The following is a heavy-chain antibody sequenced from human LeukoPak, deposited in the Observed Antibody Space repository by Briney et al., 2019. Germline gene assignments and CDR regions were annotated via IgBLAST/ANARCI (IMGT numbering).Heavy chain of an antibody. V-gene: IGHV3-64*01. CDR1: GFTFSRDY. CDR2: ISSNGGKT. CDR3: ARDTNRGQDI. D-gene: IGHD3-3*01. Sequence: GGSLRLSCAASGFTFSRDYIHWVRQAPGKGLEYVSAISSNGGKTHYTNSVKGRFTISRDNSKNTVYLQMGSLSTEDTAVYYCARDTNRGQDIWGQGTTVTVSS. J-gene: IGHJ6*02.